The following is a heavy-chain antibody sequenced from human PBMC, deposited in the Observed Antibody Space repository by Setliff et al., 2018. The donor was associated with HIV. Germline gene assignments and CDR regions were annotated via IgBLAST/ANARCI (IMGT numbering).Heavy chain of an antibody. Sequence: PSETLSLTCSVSGDSISSGGHYWSWIRQSPGKGLEWIGEINHSGSTNYNPSLKSRVTISADTSRNQFSLKLSSVTAADTAVYYCARGRAIVVVAAWYYFDYWGQGTLVTVSS. CDR2: INHSGST. V-gene: IGHV4-39*07. CDR1: GDSISSGGHY. D-gene: IGHD2-15*01. CDR3: ARGRAIVVVAAWYYFDY. J-gene: IGHJ4*02.